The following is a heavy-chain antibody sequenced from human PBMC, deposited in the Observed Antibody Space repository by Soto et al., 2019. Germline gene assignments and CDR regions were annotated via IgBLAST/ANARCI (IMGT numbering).Heavy chain of an antibody. V-gene: IGHV4-59*08. D-gene: IGHD4-17*01. Sequence: QVQLQESGPGLVKPSETLSLTCTVSGGSISSYYWSWIRQPPGKALEWIGFIYYSGSTNYNRSLKSRVTISVDRSKNQFSLKLSSVTAADTAVYYCASRYGGSLDYWGQGTLVTVSS. CDR2: IYYSGST. CDR1: GGSISSYY. J-gene: IGHJ4*02. CDR3: ASRYGGSLDY.